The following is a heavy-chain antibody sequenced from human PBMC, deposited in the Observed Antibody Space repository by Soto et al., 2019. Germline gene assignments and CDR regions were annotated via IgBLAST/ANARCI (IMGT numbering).Heavy chain of an antibody. CDR1: GGSISSYY. CDR2: IYYSGST. CDR3: ACGWGGYFDL. V-gene: IGHV4-59*03. J-gene: IGHJ2*01. D-gene: IGHD3-10*01. Sequence: QVQLQESGPGLVKPSETLSLTCTVSGGSISSYYWSWIRQPPGKGLEWIGYIYYSGSTNYNPSLTSRAPVSVGTSKFLFSLKLSSVTAAGTAVYYCACGWGGYFDLWGRVTLVTV.